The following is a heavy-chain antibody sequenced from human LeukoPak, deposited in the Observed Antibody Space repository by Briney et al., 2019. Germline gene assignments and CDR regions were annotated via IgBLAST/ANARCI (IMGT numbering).Heavy chain of an antibody. V-gene: IGHV1-69*05. Sequence: SVTVSCKASGGTVSSFTINWVRQAPGQGLEWMGGVVPFFGATSYAQRFRGRLTISTDESAATAYMELTSLKSDDTAMYYCARFSTVLGSVKYDFWTDDAFDLWGQGTLVTVS. CDR2: VVPFFGAT. CDR3: ARFSTVLGSVKYDFWTDDAFDL. CDR1: GGTVSSFT. J-gene: IGHJ3*01. D-gene: IGHD3/OR15-3a*01.